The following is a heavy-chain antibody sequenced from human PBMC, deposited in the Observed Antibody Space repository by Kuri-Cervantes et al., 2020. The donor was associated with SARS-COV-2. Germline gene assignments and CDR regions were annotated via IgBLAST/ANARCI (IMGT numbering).Heavy chain of an antibody. V-gene: IGHV4-59*01. J-gene: IGHJ6*02. CDR1: GGSISSYY. CDR3: ARDRGRQLASYYYYGMDV. CDR2: IYYSGST. D-gene: IGHD6-6*01. Sequence: GSLRLSCTVSGGSISSYYWSWIRQPPGKGLEWIGYIYYSGSTNYNPSLKSRVTISVDTSKNQFSLKLSSVTAADTAVYYCARDRGRQLASYYYYGMDVWGQGTTVTVSS.